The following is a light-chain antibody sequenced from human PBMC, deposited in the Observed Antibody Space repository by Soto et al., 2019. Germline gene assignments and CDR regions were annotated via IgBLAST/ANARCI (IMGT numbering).Light chain of an antibody. V-gene: IGKV3-15*01. Sequence: DIVLTQSPATLSLSPGERVSLSCRASQTISSSLAWYQQRPGQAPRLLIYDASTRATGIPDRFSGGGSGTEFTLTISSLQSEDFVVYYCQQYNSWPPITFGQGTRLEIK. CDR3: QQYNSWPPIT. J-gene: IGKJ5*01. CDR2: DAS. CDR1: QTISSS.